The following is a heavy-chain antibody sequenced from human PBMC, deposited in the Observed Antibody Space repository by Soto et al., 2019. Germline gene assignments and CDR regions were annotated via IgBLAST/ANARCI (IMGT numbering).Heavy chain of an antibody. Sequence: EVQLLESGGGSVQPGGSLRLSCAASGFTFITYDMTWVRQAPGKGLEWVSVSRGSDGSTYYADSVKGRFTISRDNSKNTVYLQRNSLRADDTAIYYCVKGNWGDYWAQGTLVTVSS. CDR2: SRGSDGST. CDR1: GFTFITYD. CDR3: VKGNWGDY. J-gene: IGHJ4*02. V-gene: IGHV3-23*01. D-gene: IGHD7-27*01.